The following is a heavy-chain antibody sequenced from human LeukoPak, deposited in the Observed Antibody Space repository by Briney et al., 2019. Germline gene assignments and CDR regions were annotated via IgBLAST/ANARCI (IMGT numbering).Heavy chain of an antibody. J-gene: IGHJ6*03. CDR2: INPNSGGT. D-gene: IGHD6-13*01. V-gene: IGHV1-2*06. Sequence: ASVKVSCKASGYTFTGYYMHWVRQAPGQGLEWMGRINPNSGGTNYAQKFQGRVTMTRDTSISTAYMELSRLRSDDTAVYYCARATQQPEYCYYYMDVWGKGTTVTVSS. CDR3: ARATQQPEYCYYYMDV. CDR1: GYTFTGYY.